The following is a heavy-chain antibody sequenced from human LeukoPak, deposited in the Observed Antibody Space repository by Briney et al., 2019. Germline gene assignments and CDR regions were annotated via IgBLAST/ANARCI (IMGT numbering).Heavy chain of an antibody. V-gene: IGHV3-11*01. Sequence: GGSLRLSCAASGFTFSDYYMSWIRQAPGKGLEWVSYISSSGSTIYYADSVKGRFTISRDNAKNSLYLQMNSLRAEDTAVYYCARDLQYDFWSGYYTGVFGYWGRGTLVTVSS. J-gene: IGHJ4*02. CDR2: ISSSGSTI. CDR1: GFTFSDYY. D-gene: IGHD3-3*01. CDR3: ARDLQYDFWSGYYTGVFGY.